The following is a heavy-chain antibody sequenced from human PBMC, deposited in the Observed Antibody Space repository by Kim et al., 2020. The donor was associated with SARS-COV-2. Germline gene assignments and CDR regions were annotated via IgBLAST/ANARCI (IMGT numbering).Heavy chain of an antibody. CDR3: ARRWSFGVVDY. V-gene: IGHV4-39*01. Sequence: SETLSLTCTVSGGSISSSSYYWGWIRQPPGKGLEWIGSIYYSGSTYYNPSLKSRVTISVDTSKNQFSLKLSSVTAADTAVYYCARRWSFGVVDYWGQGTLVTVSS. D-gene: IGHD3-3*01. J-gene: IGHJ4*02. CDR2: IYYSGST. CDR1: GGSISSSSYY.